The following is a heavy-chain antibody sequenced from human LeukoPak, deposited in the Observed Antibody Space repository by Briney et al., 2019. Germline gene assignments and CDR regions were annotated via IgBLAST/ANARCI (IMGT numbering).Heavy chain of an antibody. CDR2: ISGSGDRT. J-gene: IGHJ4*02. CDR1: GFTFITSA. CDR3: AKLLRGVVVPYYDW. Sequence: GETLRLSCAASGFTFITSAMSWVRQAPGKGLERVSAISGSGDRTHYADSVKGRFTVSRDTSKNTLFLQLNSLRAEDTAVYYCAKLLRGVVVPYYDWWGQGTLVTVSS. D-gene: IGHD3-10*01. V-gene: IGHV3-23*01.